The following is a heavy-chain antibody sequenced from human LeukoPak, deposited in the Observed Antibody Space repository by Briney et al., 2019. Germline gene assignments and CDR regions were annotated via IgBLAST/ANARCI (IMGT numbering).Heavy chain of an antibody. Sequence: GGSLRLSCAASGFTFSSHSMGWVRQAPGKGLEWVSVVSSTGASTFYADSVKGRFTISKDNSNNTLYLQLNSLRAEDTAVYFCARYWHDRYFDYWGQGSPVTVSS. V-gene: IGHV3-23*01. CDR2: VSSTGAST. D-gene: IGHD1-1*01. J-gene: IGHJ4*02. CDR1: GFTFSSHS. CDR3: ARYWHDRYFDY.